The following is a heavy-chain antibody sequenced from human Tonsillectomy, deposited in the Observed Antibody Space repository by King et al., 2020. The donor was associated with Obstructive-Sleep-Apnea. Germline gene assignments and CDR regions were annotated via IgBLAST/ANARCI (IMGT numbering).Heavy chain of an antibody. J-gene: IGHJ4*02. Sequence: VQLVESGAEIKKPGESLKISCKGSGYSFPNYWIGWVRQMPGKGLEWMGIIYPGDSDTRYSPSFQGQVTISADKSISTAYLQWSSLKASDTAMYYGARHRDYYGSGSHYGTYYFDYWGQGTLVTVSS. CDR1: GYSFPNYW. CDR3: ARHRDYYGSGSHYGTYYFDY. CDR2: IYPGDSDT. D-gene: IGHD3-10*01. V-gene: IGHV5-51*01.